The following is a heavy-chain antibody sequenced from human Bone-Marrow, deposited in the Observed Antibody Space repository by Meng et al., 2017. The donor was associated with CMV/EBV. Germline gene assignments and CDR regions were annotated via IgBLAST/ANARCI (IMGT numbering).Heavy chain of an antibody. CDR3: AKNGPQILEWFRDYFDY. CDR2: ISYDETDK. V-gene: IGHV3-30-3*02. J-gene: IGHJ4*02. Sequence: GGSLRLSCVASGFTFSTYAMHWVRQAPGKGLEWVAVISYDETDKYYADSLKGRFTISRDNSKNTLYLQMNSLRAEDTAMYYCAKNGPQILEWFRDYFDYWGQGTLVTGSS. CDR1: GFTFSTYA. D-gene: IGHD3-3*01.